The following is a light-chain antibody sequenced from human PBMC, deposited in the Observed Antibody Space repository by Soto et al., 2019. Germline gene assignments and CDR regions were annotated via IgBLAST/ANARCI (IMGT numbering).Light chain of an antibody. Sequence: QSVLTQPPSVSGAPGQRVTISCTGINSNIGAGFDVHWYQQLPGTAPKLLIYDHKNQPLGVPGGFSASTSGTSASLAITGLGAEDQAEYDGQSYDSSLGGQVVGGGTKLTVL. CDR3: QSYDSSLGGQV. J-gene: IGLJ3*02. CDR2: DHK. V-gene: IGLV1-40*01. CDR1: NSNIGAGFD.